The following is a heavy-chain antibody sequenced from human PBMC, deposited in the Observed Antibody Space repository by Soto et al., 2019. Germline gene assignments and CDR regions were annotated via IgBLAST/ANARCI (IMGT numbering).Heavy chain of an antibody. CDR2: ISSSSYI. CDR1: GFTFSSYS. CDR3: ARDLRFLEWLLDY. V-gene: IGHV3-21*01. Sequence: PGGSLRLSCAASGFTFSSYSMNWVRQAPGKGLEWVSSISSSSYIYYADSVKGRFTISRDNAKNSLYLQMNSLRAEDTAVYYCARDLRFLEWLLDYWGQGTLVTVSS. J-gene: IGHJ4*02. D-gene: IGHD3-3*01.